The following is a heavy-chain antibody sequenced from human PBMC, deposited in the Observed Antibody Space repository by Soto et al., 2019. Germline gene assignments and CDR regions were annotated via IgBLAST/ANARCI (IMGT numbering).Heavy chain of an antibody. Sequence: PGGSLRLSCAASGFTFSSYSMNWVRQAPGKGLEWVSSISSSSSYIYYADSVKGRFTISRDNAKNSLYLQMNSLRAEDTAVYYCARAMQSTNYYYSYMDVWGKGTTVTVS. CDR2: ISSSSSYI. D-gene: IGHD2-2*01. CDR1: GFTFSSYS. CDR3: ARAMQSTNYYYSYMDV. J-gene: IGHJ6*03. V-gene: IGHV3-21*01.